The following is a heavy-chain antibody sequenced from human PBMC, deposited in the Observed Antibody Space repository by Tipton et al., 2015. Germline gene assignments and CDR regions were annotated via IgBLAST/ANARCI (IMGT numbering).Heavy chain of an antibody. CDR3: ARHGAGTTIIDY. D-gene: IGHD1-1*01. V-gene: IGHV4-38-2*01. J-gene: IGHJ4*02. CDR2: IFHRGDT. Sequence: TLSLTCDVSGYSISSGYYWGWIRQPPGKGLEWIGSIFHRGDTNYNPSLKSRVTISVDTSKNQFSLRLNSVTAADTAVYYCARHGAGTTIIDYWGQGSLVTVSS. CDR1: GYSISSGYY.